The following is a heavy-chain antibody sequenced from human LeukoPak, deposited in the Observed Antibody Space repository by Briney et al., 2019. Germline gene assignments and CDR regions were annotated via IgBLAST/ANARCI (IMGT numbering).Heavy chain of an antibody. J-gene: IGHJ6*02. Sequence: SETLSLTCTVSGGSISSHYWSWIRQPPGKGLEWIGYIYYSGTTNYNPSLKSRVTISVDTSKNQFSLKLSSVTAADTAVYYCARIVVVPAAMFRNYYYYYGMDVWGQGTTVTVSS. CDR3: ARIVVVPAAMFRNYYYYYGMDV. CDR2: IYYSGTT. CDR1: GGSISSHY. V-gene: IGHV4-59*11. D-gene: IGHD2-2*01.